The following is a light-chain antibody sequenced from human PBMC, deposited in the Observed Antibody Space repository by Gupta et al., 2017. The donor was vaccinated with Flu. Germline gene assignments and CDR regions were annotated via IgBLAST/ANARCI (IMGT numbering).Light chain of an antibody. CDR3: AAWDDSLNGSYV. J-gene: IGLJ1*01. Sequence: QSVLTQPPSASGTPGQRVTISCSGSSSNIGSNTVNWYQQLPGTAPKLLIYSNNQRPSGVPDRFSGSKSGTSASLAISGPQSEDEADYYCAAWDDSLNGSYVFGTGTKVTVL. CDR1: SSNIGSNT. CDR2: SNN. V-gene: IGLV1-44*01.